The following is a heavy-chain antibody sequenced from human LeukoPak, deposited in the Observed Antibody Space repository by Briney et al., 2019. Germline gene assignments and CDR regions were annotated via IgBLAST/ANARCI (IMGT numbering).Heavy chain of an antibody. CDR2: IYPGDSET. V-gene: IGHV5-51*01. CDR3: ARRAQGYDY. D-gene: IGHD2-15*01. Sequence: GESLKISCKGSGYSFINYWIAWVRQMPGKGLEWMGIIYPGDSETRHSPSFQGQVTISVDKSIGTAYLQWSSLKASDTAMYYCARRAQGYDYWGQGTLVTVSS. J-gene: IGHJ4*02. CDR1: GYSFINYW.